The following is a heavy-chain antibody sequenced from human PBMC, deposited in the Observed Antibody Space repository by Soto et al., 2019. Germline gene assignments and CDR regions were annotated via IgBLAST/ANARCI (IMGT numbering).Heavy chain of an antibody. CDR2: IYYSGST. D-gene: IGHD4-17*01. V-gene: IGHV4-31*03. CDR3: ARGGDYGDYWLVWYLDL. Sequence: SETLSLTCTVSGGSISSGGYYWSWIRQHPGKGLEWIGYIYYSGSTYYNPSLKSRVTISVDTSKNQFSLKLSSVTAADTAVYYCARGGDYGDYWLVWYLDLWGRGTLVTVSS. CDR1: GGSISSGGYY. J-gene: IGHJ2*01.